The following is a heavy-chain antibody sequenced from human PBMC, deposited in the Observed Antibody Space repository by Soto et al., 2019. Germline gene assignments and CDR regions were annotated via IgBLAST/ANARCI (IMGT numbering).Heavy chain of an antibody. CDR1: GGSISSGGYY. CDR2: IYYSGST. V-gene: IGHV4-31*03. CDR3: ARDASSSGWYGDGYYYYYMDV. D-gene: IGHD6-19*01. J-gene: IGHJ6*03. Sequence: SETLSLTCTVSGGSISSGGYYWSWIRQHPGKGLEWIGYIYYSGSTYYNPSLKSRVTISVDTSKNQFSLKLSSVTAADTAVYYCARDASSSGWYGDGYYYYYMDVWGKGTTVTVSS.